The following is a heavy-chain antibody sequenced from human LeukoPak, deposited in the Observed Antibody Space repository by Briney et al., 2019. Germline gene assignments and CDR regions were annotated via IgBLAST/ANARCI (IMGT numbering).Heavy chain of an antibody. D-gene: IGHD3-22*01. CDR3: AREAYDQGFDY. V-gene: IGHV3-23*01. CDR1: GFTFSSYA. CDR2: ISGSGDST. Sequence: GGSLRLSCAASGFTFSSYAMSWVRQAPGRGLEWVSGISGSGDSTNYADSVKGRFTISRDNSKNTLYLQMNSLRAEDTAVYYCAREAYDQGFDYWGQGTLVTVSS. J-gene: IGHJ4*02.